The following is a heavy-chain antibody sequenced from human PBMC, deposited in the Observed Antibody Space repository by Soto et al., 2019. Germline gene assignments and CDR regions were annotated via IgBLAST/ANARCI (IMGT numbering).Heavy chain of an antibody. Sequence: SETLSLTCTVSGGSVSSGSYYWSWIRQPPGKGLEWIGYIYYSGSTNYNPSLKSRVTISVDASKNQFSLKLSSVTAADTAVYYCAREIKLGVYFWSGYRNWFDPWGQGTLVTVSS. CDR1: GGSVSSGSYY. J-gene: IGHJ5*02. CDR3: AREIKLGVYFWSGYRNWFDP. V-gene: IGHV4-61*01. D-gene: IGHD3-3*01. CDR2: IYYSGST.